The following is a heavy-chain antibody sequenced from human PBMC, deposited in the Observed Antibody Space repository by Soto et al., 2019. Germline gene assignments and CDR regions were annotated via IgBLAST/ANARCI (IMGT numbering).Heavy chain of an antibody. J-gene: IGHJ5*02. CDR1: GFPISSYS. D-gene: IGHD1-1*01. V-gene: IGHV3-30-3*01. Sequence: GGSLRLSCAASGFPISSYSMHWVRQAPGKGLEWVALISYGGSNKDYADSVKGRFTISRDNSKNTLYLQMNSLRTEDTAVYYCVRCWGTGDGSTFGYNWFDPWGQGTLVTVSS. CDR3: VRCWGTGDGSTFGYNWFDP. CDR2: ISYGGSNK.